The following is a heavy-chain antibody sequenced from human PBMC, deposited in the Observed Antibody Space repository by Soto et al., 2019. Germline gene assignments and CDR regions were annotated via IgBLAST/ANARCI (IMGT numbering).Heavy chain of an antibody. CDR1: GFTFSSYA. V-gene: IGHV3-23*01. Sequence: GGSLRLSCAASGFTFSSYAMSWVRQAPGKGLEWVSAISGSGGSTYYADSVKGRFTISRDNSKNTLYLQMNSLRAEDAAVYYCAKDADYDNSGPQTAWGQGTLVTVSS. CDR3: AKDADYDNSGPQTA. D-gene: IGHD3-22*01. CDR2: ISGSGGST. J-gene: IGHJ5*02.